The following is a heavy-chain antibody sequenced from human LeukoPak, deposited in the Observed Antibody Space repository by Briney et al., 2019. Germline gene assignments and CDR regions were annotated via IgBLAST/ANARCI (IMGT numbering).Heavy chain of an antibody. CDR1: GFTFSSYA. CDR3: AKNGLRFLEWLSSFDY. V-gene: IGHV3-23*01. CDR2: ISGSGGST. J-gene: IGHJ4*02. D-gene: IGHD3-3*01. Sequence: GGSLRLSCAASGFTFSSYAMSWVRQAPGRGLEWVSAISGSGGSTYYADSVKGRFTISRDNSKNTLYLQMNSLRAEDTAVYYCAKNGLRFLEWLSSFDYWGQGTLVTVSS.